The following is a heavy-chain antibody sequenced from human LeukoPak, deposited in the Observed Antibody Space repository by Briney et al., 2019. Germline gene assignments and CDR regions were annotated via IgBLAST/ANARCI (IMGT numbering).Heavy chain of an antibody. J-gene: IGHJ6*03. CDR2: IIPIFGTA. CDR1: GGTFSSYA. V-gene: IGHV1-69*05. D-gene: IGHD3-16*01. CDR3: ARALSVRITFEYDCYYMDV. Sequence: GASLTVSCKASGGTFSSYAISWVRQAPGQGLEWMGGIIPIFGTANYAQKFQGRVTITTGESTSTAYMELSSLKSEDTAVYYYARALSVRITFEYDCYYMDVWGKGTTVTVSS.